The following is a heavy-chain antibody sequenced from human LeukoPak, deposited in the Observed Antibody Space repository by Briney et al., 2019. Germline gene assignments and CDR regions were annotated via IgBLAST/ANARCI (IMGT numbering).Heavy chain of an antibody. CDR3: AKDFSARGYGHHDAFDI. V-gene: IGHV4-34*01. D-gene: IGHD5-12*01. CDR2: INHSGST. Sequence: PSETLSLTCAVYGGSFSGYYWSCIRQPPGKGLEWIGEINHSGSTNYNPSLKSRVTISVDTSKNQFSLKLSSVTAADTAVYYCAKDFSARGYGHHDAFDIWGQGTMVTVSS. J-gene: IGHJ3*02. CDR1: GGSFSGYY.